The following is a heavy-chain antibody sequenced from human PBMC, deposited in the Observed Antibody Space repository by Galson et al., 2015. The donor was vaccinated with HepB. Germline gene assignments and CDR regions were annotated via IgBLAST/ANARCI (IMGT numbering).Heavy chain of an antibody. CDR3: ARDVSSWYVYYYYGMDV. CDR1: GYSFTSYW. V-gene: IGHV5-10-1*01. D-gene: IGHD6-13*01. Sequence: QSGAEVKKPGESLRISCKGSGYSFTSYWISWVRQMPGKGLEWMGRIDPSDSYTNYSPSFQGHVTISADKSISTAYLQWSSLKASDTAMYYCARDVSSWYVYYYYGMDVWGQGTTVTVSS. CDR2: IDPSDSYT. J-gene: IGHJ6*02.